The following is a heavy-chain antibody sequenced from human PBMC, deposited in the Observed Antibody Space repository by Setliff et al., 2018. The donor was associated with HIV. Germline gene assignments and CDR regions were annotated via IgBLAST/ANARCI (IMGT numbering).Heavy chain of an antibody. CDR1: GFSLSTGGVG. V-gene: IGHV2-26*01. CDR3: ARMCYWNDLQIDY. Sequence: SGPTLVNPTQTFTLTCTFSGFSLSTGGVGVGWIRQPPGKALELLAHIFSNDEHAYSTSLKNRPTISKDTSKSQVVLTMTNMDPVDTATNYCARMCYWNDLQIDYWGQGILVTVSS. D-gene: IGHD1-1*01. CDR2: IFSNDEH. J-gene: IGHJ4*02.